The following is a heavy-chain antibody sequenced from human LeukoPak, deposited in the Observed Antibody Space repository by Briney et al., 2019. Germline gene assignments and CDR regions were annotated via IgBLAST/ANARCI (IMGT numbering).Heavy chain of an antibody. Sequence: SETLSLTCTVSGGSISSYYWSWIRQPPGKGLEWIGYIYYSGSTNYNPSLKSRVTISVDTSKNQFSLKLSSVTAADTAVYYCARSLYTAMVTWFGYWGQGTLVTVSS. V-gene: IGHV4-59*08. CDR1: GGSISSYY. D-gene: IGHD5-18*01. J-gene: IGHJ4*02. CDR3: ARSLYTAMVTWFGY. CDR2: IYYSGST.